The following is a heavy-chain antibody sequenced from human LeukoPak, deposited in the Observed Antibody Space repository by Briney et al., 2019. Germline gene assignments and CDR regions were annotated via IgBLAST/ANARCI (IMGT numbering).Heavy chain of an antibody. Sequence: SETLSLTCTVPGGSISSSSYYWGWIRQPPGKGLEWIGSIYYSGSTYYNPSLKSRVTISVDTSKNQFSLKLSSVTAADTAVYYCASPIVVVPAAIFHFDYWGQGTLVTVSS. J-gene: IGHJ4*02. D-gene: IGHD2-2*02. CDR1: GGSISSSSYY. V-gene: IGHV4-39*01. CDR2: IYYSGST. CDR3: ASPIVVVPAAIFHFDY.